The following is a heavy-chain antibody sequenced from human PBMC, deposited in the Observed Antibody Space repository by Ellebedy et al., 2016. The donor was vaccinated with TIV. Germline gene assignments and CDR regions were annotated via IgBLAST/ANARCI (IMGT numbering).Heavy chain of an antibody. V-gene: IGHV1-8*01. CDR2: MNPNSGNT. Sequence: ASVKVSXKASGYTFTSYDINWVRQATGQGLEWMGWMNPNSGNTGYAQKFQGRVTMTRNTSISTAYMELSSLRSEDTAVYYCARTNYDFWSGSIPYYYYYYMDVWGKGTTVTVSS. D-gene: IGHD3-3*01. J-gene: IGHJ6*03. CDR1: GYTFTSYD. CDR3: ARTNYDFWSGSIPYYYYYYMDV.